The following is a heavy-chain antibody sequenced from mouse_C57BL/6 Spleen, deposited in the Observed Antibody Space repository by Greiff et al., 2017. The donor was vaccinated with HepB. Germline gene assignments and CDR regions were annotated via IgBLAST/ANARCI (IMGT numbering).Heavy chain of an antibody. CDR1: GFSLTSYG. CDR2: IWRGGST. V-gene: IGHV2-5*01. D-gene: IGHD2-2*01. CDR3: AKKGDYGYDGDWYFDV. Sequence: QVQLQQSGPGLVQPSQSLSITCTVSGFSLTSYGVHWVRQSPGKGLEWLGVIWRGGSTDYNAAFMSRLSITKDNSKRQVFFKMNSLQADDTAIYYCAKKGDYGYDGDWYFDVWGTGTTVTVSS. J-gene: IGHJ1*03.